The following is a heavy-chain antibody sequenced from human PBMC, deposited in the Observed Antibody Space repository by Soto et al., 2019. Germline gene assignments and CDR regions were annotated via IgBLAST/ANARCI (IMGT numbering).Heavy chain of an antibody. D-gene: IGHD6-6*01. Sequence: SETLSLTCIVSGGSISYYYWSWIRQPAGKGLEWIGRIYSSGSTHYNPSLKSRVTMSVDMSKNQFSLKMSSVTAADTAVYYCARAAHPHYYYYGMDVWGQGTTVTVS. CDR3: ARAAHPHYYYYGMDV. CDR2: IYSSGST. J-gene: IGHJ6*01. V-gene: IGHV4-4*07. CDR1: GGSISYYY.